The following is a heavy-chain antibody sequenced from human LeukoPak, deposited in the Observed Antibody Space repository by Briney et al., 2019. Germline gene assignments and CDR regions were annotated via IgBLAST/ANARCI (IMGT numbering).Heavy chain of an antibody. Sequence: SETLSLTCTVSRYSISSGFYWGWIRQPPGKGLEWIGSIYSSGSTFYNPSLKSRVTISVDTSKNQVSLKLRSVTAADTAVYYCARGDSGWYLGLGFDYWGQGTLVTVSS. D-gene: IGHD6-19*01. V-gene: IGHV4-38-2*02. CDR2: IYSSGST. CDR1: RYSISSGFY. J-gene: IGHJ4*02. CDR3: ARGDSGWYLGLGFDY.